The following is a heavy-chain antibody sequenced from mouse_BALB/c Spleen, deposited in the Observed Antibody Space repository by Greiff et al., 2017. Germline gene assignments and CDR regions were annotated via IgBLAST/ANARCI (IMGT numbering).Heavy chain of an antibody. CDR2: INSNGGST. D-gene: IGHD1-1*01. CDR1: GFTFSSYG. J-gene: IGHJ2*01. Sequence: EVHLVESGGGLVQPGGSLKLSCAASGFTFSSYGMSWVRQTPDKRLELVATINSNGGSTYYPDSVKGRFTISRDNAKNTLYLQMSSLKSEDTAMYYCARGTTVEVYYFDYWGQGTTLTVAS. CDR3: ARGTTVEVYYFDY. V-gene: IGHV5-6-3*01.